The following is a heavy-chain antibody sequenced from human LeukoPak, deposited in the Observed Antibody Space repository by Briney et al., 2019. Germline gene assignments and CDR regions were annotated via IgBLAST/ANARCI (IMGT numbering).Heavy chain of an antibody. D-gene: IGHD3-16*01. V-gene: IGHV3-33*01. J-gene: IGHJ1*01. CDR3: ARGGRSEYFQH. CDR2: IWYDGRIQ. Sequence: QAGGSLRLSCAASGFTFSSYGMHWVRQAPGKGLEWVAAIWYDGRIQYYAASVKGRFTIPRDNSKHTLYLQMDSLRAEDTAVYYCARGGRSEYFQHWGQGTLVTVSS. CDR1: GFTFSSYG.